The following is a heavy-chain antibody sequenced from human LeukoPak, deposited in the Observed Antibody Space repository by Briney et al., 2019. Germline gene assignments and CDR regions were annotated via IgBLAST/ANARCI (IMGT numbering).Heavy chain of an antibody. D-gene: IGHD3-10*01. V-gene: IGHV5-51*01. J-gene: IGHJ4*02. CDR2: IYPGDSDT. CDR3: ARHQDYGSGSYYIDY. Sequence: GESLKISCKGSGYSFTSYWIGWVRQMPGKGLEWMGIIYPGDSDTRYSPSFQGQVTNSADKSISTAYLQWSSLKASDTAMYYCARHQDYGSGSYYIDYWGQGTLVTVSS. CDR1: GYSFTSYW.